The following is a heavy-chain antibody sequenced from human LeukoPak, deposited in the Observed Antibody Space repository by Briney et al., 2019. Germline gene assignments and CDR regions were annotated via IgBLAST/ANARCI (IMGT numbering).Heavy chain of an antibody. J-gene: IGHJ4*02. CDR3: TRHQTNNYGPGTPFDF. CDR1: GGSLNSTNW. D-gene: IGHD3-10*01. V-gene: IGHV4-4*02. Sequence: SGTLSLTCAVSGGSLNSTNWWSWVRQAPGKGLEWIGEIYHSGTTSYNPSLKSRVFISVDTSNNQFSLNLNSVTAADTAVYFCTRHQTNNYGPGTPFDFWGQGTLVSVSS. CDR2: IYHSGTT.